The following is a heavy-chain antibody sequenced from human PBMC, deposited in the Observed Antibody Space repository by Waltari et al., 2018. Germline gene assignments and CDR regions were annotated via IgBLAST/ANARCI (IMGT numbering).Heavy chain of an antibody. CDR3: ARGREWYGGRDYFDY. J-gene: IGHJ4*02. Sequence: QLQLQQSGPGLVKPSQTLSLTCVISGDSVSSNSAAWYWIRQSPSRGLEWLGRTYYRSKWYKDYAVSVKSRITINPDTSKNQFSLQLNSVTPEDTSVYYCARGREWYGGRDYFDYWGQGTLVTVSS. CDR1: GDSVSSNSAA. CDR2: TYYRSKWYK. D-gene: IGHD4-17*01. V-gene: IGHV6-1*01.